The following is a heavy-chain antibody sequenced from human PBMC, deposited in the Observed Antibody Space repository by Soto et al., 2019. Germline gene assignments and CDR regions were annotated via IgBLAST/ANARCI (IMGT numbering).Heavy chain of an antibody. D-gene: IGHD6-13*01. CDR2: ISSSSSTI. J-gene: IGHJ4*02. V-gene: IGHV3-48*02. CDR3: ARGPGSSSWLGYFDY. Sequence: PGGSLRLSCAASGFTFSSYSMNWVRQAPGKGLEWVSYISSSSSTIYYADSVKGRFTISRDNAKNSLYLQMNSLRDEDTAVYYCARGPGSSSWLGYFDYWGQGTLVTVSS. CDR1: GFTFSSYS.